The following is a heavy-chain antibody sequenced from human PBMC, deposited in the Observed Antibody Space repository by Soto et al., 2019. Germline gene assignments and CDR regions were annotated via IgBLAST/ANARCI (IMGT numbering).Heavy chain of an antibody. J-gene: IGHJ6*02. CDR2: IYHSGST. Sequence: SETLSLTCAVSGGSISSSNWWSWVRQPPGKGLEWIGEIYHSGSTNYNPSLKSRVTISVDKSKNQFSLKLSSVTAADTAVYYCARDVGATTDYYYGMDVWGQGTTVTVSS. V-gene: IGHV4-4*02. CDR1: GGSISSSNW. D-gene: IGHD1-26*01. CDR3: ARDVGATTDYYYGMDV.